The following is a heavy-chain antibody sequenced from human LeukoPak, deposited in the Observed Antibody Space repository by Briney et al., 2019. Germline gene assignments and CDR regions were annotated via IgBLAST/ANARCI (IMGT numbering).Heavy chain of an antibody. Sequence: GGSLRLSCAVSGFTFSSYGMHWVRQAPGKGLEWVAFIRYDGSNKYYADSVKGRFTISRDNSKNTLYLQMNSLRAEDTAVYYCAKEPGYYYGSGSYYPFDYWGQGTLVTVSS. CDR1: GFTFSSYG. D-gene: IGHD3-10*01. CDR3: AKEPGYYYGSGSYYPFDY. CDR2: IRYDGSNK. V-gene: IGHV3-30*02. J-gene: IGHJ4*02.